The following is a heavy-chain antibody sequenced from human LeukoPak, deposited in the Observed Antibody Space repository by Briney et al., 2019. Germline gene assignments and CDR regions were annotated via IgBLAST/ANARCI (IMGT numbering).Heavy chain of an antibody. CDR3: ARRLYRDDAFDI. CDR2: IYHSGST. J-gene: IGHJ3*02. V-gene: IGHV4-38-2*02. CDR1: NYSISSGYY. Sequence: KPSETLSLTCTVSNYSISSGYYWGWIRQPPGKGLEWIGRIYHSGSTNYNPSLKSRVTISVDTSKNQFSLKLSSVTAADTAVYYCARRLYRDDAFDIWGQGTMVTVSS. D-gene: IGHD1-26*01.